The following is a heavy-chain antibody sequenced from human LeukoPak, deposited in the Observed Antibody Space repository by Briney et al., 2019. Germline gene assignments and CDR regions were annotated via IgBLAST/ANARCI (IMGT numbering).Heavy chain of an antibody. D-gene: IGHD3-9*01. Sequence: PSETLSLTCTVSGGSITSYYWSWIRQPPGKGLEYIGNTYYSGSTNYNPSLKSRVTISVDTSKNQFSLKLSSVTAADTAVYYCARWHDKRPLWGQGTLVTVSS. CDR1: GGSITSYY. CDR2: TYYSGST. J-gene: IGHJ4*02. CDR3: ARWHDKRPL. V-gene: IGHV4-59*01.